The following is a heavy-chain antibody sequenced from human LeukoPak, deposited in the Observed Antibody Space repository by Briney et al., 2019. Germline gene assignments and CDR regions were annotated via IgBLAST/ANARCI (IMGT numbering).Heavy chain of an antibody. CDR2: ISSSSSYT. Sequence: KPGGSLRLSCAVSGFTCSDCYMSWIRQAPGKGLEWVSYISSSSSYTNYADSVKGRFTISRDNAKNTLYLQMNSLRAEDTAVYYCTRGSGIYQFEYWGQGTLVTVSS. CDR1: GFTCSDCY. V-gene: IGHV3-11*06. J-gene: IGHJ4*02. CDR3: TRGSGIYQFEY. D-gene: IGHD1-26*01.